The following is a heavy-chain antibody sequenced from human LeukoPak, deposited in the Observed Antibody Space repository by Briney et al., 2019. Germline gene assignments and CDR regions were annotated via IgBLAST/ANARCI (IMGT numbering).Heavy chain of an antibody. D-gene: IGHD3-22*01. Sequence: SQTLSLTCTVSGGSISSGSYYWSWIRQPAGKGLEWIGRIYTSGSTNYNPSLKSRVTISVDTSKNQFSLKLSSVTAADTAVYYCARYDSSGYYYGFDYWGQGTLVTVSS. CDR2: IYTSGST. CDR3: ARYDSSGYYYGFDY. V-gene: IGHV4-61*02. CDR1: GGSISSGSYY. J-gene: IGHJ4*02.